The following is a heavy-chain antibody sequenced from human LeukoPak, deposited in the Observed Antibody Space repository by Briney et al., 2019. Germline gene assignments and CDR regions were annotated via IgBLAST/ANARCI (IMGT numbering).Heavy chain of an antibody. J-gene: IGHJ4*02. CDR2: ISGSGGST. Sequence: SGGSLRLSCAASGFTFSSYAMSWVRQAPGKGLEWVSAISGSGGSTYYADSVKGRFTISRDNSKNTLYLQMNSLRAEDTAVYYCAKDPHYGSGSYPYYFDYWGQGTLVTVSS. CDR1: GFTFSSYA. CDR3: AKDPHYGSGSYPYYFDY. D-gene: IGHD3-10*01. V-gene: IGHV3-23*01.